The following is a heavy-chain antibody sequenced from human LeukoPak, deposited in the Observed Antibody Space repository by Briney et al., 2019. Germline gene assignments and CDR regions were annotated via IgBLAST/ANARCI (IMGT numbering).Heavy chain of an antibody. CDR2: TRYDGSNK. D-gene: IGHD3-22*01. CDR1: GFTLSSYG. J-gene: IGHJ4*02. Sequence: GGSLRLSCAASGFTLSSYGMAWVRQAPGKGLEWVAFTRYDGSNKYYADSVKGRFTISRDNSNNTLYLQMNSLRAEDTAVYYCAKSLRYYYYDSSGWGTLDYWGQGTLVTVSS. V-gene: IGHV3-30*02. CDR3: AKSLRYYYYDSSGWGTLDY.